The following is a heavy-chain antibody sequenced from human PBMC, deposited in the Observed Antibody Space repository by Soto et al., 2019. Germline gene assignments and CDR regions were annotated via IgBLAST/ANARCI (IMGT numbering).Heavy chain of an antibody. Sequence: QXQLVQSGAEVKKPGSSVRVSCKASGGTFSSYAISWVRXXXXQGLXWMGGIIPIFGTENYAQKFQGRVTITADESTSTAYMELSSLRSEDTAVYYCARDRIAGSKYYYGMDVWGQGTTVTVSS. CDR3: ARDRIAGSKYYYGMDV. CDR1: GGTFSSYA. D-gene: IGHD6-13*01. V-gene: IGHV1-69*01. CDR2: IIPIFGTE. J-gene: IGHJ6*02.